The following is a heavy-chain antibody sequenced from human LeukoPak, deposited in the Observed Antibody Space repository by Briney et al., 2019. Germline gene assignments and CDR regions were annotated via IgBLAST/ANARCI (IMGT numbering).Heavy chain of an antibody. Sequence: SGGSLRLSCAASGFTFSDYYMSWIRQAPGKGLEWVSYISSSGSTIYYADSVKGRFTISGDNAKNTLYLQMNSLTVEDTAVYYCGRGMRDYYGLDYWGQGILVTVSS. V-gene: IGHV3-11*04. CDR3: GRGMRDYYGLDY. D-gene: IGHD3-10*01. CDR1: GFTFSDYY. J-gene: IGHJ4*02. CDR2: ISSSGSTI.